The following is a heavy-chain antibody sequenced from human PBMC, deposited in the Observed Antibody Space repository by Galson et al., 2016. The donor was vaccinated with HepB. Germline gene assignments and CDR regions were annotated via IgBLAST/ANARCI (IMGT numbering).Heavy chain of an antibody. J-gene: IGHJ4*02. D-gene: IGHD5-24*01. CDR3: AKDLEVRMATKDYFEY. CDR1: GFRLSDYG. CDR2: IWYDESEK. Sequence: SLRLSCAVSGFRLSDYGMHWVRQTPDKGLEWLSVIWYDESEKYYADSVKGRFTISRDNSKNTLYLQMHSLRFEDTGMYYCAKDLEVRMATKDYFEYWGLGTLVTVSS. V-gene: IGHV3-33*06.